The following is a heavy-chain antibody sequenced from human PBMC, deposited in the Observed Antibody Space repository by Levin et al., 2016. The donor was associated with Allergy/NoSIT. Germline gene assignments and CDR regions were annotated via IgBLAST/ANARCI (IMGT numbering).Heavy chain of an antibody. D-gene: IGHD3-10*01. CDR1: GFTFNKYG. V-gene: IGHV3-30*02. CDR3: ATDPNSEDAYGSGAYFEY. J-gene: IGHJ4*02. CDR2: IRYDGSSK. Sequence: GGSLRLSCEASGFTFNKYGMHWVRQAPGKGLEWVAFIRYDGSSKYYTDSVKGRFTISRDNSKKTLFLQMNSLRADDTAVYYCATDPNSEDAYGSGAYFEYWGQGTLVTVSS.